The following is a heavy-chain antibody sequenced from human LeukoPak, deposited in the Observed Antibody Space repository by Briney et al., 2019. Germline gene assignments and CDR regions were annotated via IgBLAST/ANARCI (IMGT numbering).Heavy chain of an antibody. CDR3: EIRGDNNDLT. V-gene: IGHV3-23*01. CDR2: IRGSGETT. D-gene: IGHD3/OR15-3a*01. Sequence: PGGSLRLSCVASGITLSTHGVSWVRQAPGKRLEWVSAIRGSGETTFYADSVKGRFTISRDNSENTLYLQMISLRAEDTAIYYCEIRGDNNDLTWGQGTLVTVSS. CDR1: GITLSTHG. J-gene: IGHJ5*02.